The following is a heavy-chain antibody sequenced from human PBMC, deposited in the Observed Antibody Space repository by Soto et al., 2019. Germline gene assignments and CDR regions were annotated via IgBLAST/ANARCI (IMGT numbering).Heavy chain of an antibody. D-gene: IGHD3-22*01. CDR2: ISSSSSTI. V-gene: IGHV3-48*02. J-gene: IGHJ4*02. CDR1: GFTFSIYS. Sequence: GSLRLSCAASGFTFSIYSMNLVRQAPGKGLEWVSYISSSSSTIYYADSVKGRFTISRDNAKNSLYLQMNSLRDEDTAVYYCARRASDYYDSSGYYNYWGQGTLVTVSS. CDR3: ARRASDYYDSSGYYNY.